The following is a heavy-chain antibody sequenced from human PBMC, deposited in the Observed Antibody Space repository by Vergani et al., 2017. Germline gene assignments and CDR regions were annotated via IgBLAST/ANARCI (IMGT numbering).Heavy chain of an antibody. CDR3: ARDQDESSSSWQPLRY. Sequence: EVQLVESGGGLVQPGGSLRLSCAASGFTFSSYSMNWVRQAPGKGLEWVSYISSSSSTIYYADSVKGRFTISRDNAKNSLYLQMNSLRDEDTAVYYCARDQDESSSSWQPLRYWGQGTLVTVSS. J-gene: IGHJ4*02. CDR1: GFTFSSYS. D-gene: IGHD6-13*01. CDR2: ISSSSSTI. V-gene: IGHV3-48*02.